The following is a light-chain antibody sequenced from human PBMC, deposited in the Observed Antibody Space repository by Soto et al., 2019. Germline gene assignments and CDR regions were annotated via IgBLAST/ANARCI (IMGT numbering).Light chain of an antibody. CDR1: QSVRSNY. V-gene: IGKV3-20*01. CDR3: QQYRDLPQT. CDR2: NSS. J-gene: IGKJ1*01. Sequence: EIVLTQSPGTLSLSPGERATLSCRASQSVRSNYLAWYQQKPGQAPRLLIYNSSTRATCSPDRLSGSGSGTDFTLTISRLEPEDFALYYCQQYRDLPQTFGQGTQVEIK.